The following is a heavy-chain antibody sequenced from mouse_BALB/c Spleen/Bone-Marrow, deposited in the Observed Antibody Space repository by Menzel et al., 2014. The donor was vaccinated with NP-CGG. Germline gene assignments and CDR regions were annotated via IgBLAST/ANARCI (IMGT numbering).Heavy chain of an antibody. CDR3: ARDRGYYKDVGDY. Sequence: VQGVESGPGLVAPSQSLSITCTVSGFSLTSYGVHWVRQPPGKGLEWLGVIWAGGSTNYNSAFMSRLSISKDNSESQVFLKMNSLQADDTAIYYCARDRGYYKDVGDYWGQGTTLTVSS. CDR1: GFSLTSYG. J-gene: IGHJ2*01. D-gene: IGHD2-3*01. CDR2: IWAGGST. V-gene: IGHV2-9*02.